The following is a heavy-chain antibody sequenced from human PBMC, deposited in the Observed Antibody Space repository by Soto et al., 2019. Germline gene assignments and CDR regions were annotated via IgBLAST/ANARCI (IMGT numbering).Heavy chain of an antibody. CDR1: GYNFSNHW. J-gene: IGHJ4*01. CDR2: IFPGDSDT. D-gene: IGHD2-2*01. CDR3: ARGYCTSISCYSTFNY. V-gene: IGHV5-51*01. Sequence: GESLKISCKGSGYNFSNHWIGWVRQMPGKCLEWMGVIFPGDSDTRYSPSFQGQVTISADKSISTAYLHWSSLRASDTAMYYCARGYCTSISCYSTFNYWAQGTLVTVSS.